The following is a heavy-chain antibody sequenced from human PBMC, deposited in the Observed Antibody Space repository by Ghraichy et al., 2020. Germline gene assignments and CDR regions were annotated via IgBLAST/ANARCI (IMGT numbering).Heavy chain of an antibody. Sequence: SETLSLTCTVSDASISSPGSFWGWIRQPPGKGLEWIGTIYYSGSTFYTPSLKSRVTISLDTSKNQFSLRLGSVTAADTAVYFCARGPNWNRPAGWFDPWGQGTPVTVSS. CDR1: DASISSPGSF. D-gene: IGHD1-20*01. V-gene: IGHV4-39*01. J-gene: IGHJ5*02. CDR2: IYYSGST. CDR3: ARGPNWNRPAGWFDP.